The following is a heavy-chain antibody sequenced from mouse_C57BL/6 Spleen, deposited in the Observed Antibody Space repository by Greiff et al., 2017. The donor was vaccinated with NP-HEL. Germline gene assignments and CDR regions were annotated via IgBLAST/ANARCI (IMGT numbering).Heavy chain of an antibody. J-gene: IGHJ3*01. Sequence: VQLQQSGAELVKPGASVKLSCTASGFNIKDYYMHWVKQRTEQGLEWIGRIDPEDGETKYAPKFQGKATITADTSSNTAYLQLSSLTSEDTAVYYCARPLIYYYGSSFAYWGQGTLVTVSA. D-gene: IGHD1-1*01. V-gene: IGHV14-2*01. CDR2: IDPEDGET. CDR1: GFNIKDYY. CDR3: ARPLIYYYGSSFAY.